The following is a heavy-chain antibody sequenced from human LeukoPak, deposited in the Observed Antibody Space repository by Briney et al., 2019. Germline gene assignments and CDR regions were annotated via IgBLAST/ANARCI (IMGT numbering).Heavy chain of an antibody. V-gene: IGHV4-31*03. CDR1: GGSISSGGYY. CDR2: IYYSGST. Sequence: PSETLSLTCTVSGGSISSGGYYWSWIRQHPGKGLEWIGYIYYSGSTYYNPSLKSRVTISVDTSKNQFSLKLSSVTAADTAVYYCARELKGKDYYMDVWGKGTTVTVSS. CDR3: ARELKGKDYYMDV. D-gene: IGHD4/OR15-4a*01. J-gene: IGHJ6*03.